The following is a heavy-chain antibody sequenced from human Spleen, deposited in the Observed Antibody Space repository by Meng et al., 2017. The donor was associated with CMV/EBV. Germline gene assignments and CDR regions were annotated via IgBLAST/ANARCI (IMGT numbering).Heavy chain of an antibody. Sequence: LSLTCTVSGGSISSYYWSWIRQPPGKGLEWVSYISSSSSTIYYADSVKGRFTISRDNAKNSLYLQMNSLRAEDTAVYYCARGREQSSGYRDPWGQGTLVTVSS. CDR3: ARGREQSSGYRDP. CDR2: ISSSSSTI. V-gene: IGHV3-11*04. D-gene: IGHD1-26*01. CDR1: GGSISSYY. J-gene: IGHJ5*02.